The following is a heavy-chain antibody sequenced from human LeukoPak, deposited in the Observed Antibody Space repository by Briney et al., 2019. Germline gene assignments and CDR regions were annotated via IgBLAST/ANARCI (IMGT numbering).Heavy chain of an antibody. V-gene: IGHV4-39*07. CDR3: ARERTLPSYHMDV. D-gene: IGHD1-14*01. Sequence: SETLSLTCTVSGGSISSSSYYWGWIRQPPGKGLEWIGSIYYSGSTNYNPSLKSRVTISVDTSKNQFSLKLSSVTAADTAVYYCARERTLPSYHMDVWGKGTTVTVSS. CDR1: GGSISSSSYY. J-gene: IGHJ6*03. CDR2: IYYSGST.